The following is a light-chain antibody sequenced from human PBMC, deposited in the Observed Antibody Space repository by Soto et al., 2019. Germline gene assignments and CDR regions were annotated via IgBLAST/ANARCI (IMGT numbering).Light chain of an antibody. CDR2: DAS. CDR1: QSVSGY. V-gene: IGKV3-11*01. Sequence: EIVLTQSPATLALSPGEIATLSCRASQSVSGYLAWYQQKPGQAPRLLIYDASNRATGIPARFSGSGSGTDFALTISSLEPEDFAVYYCQQRSNWPRTFGGGTKVEIK. J-gene: IGKJ4*01. CDR3: QQRSNWPRT.